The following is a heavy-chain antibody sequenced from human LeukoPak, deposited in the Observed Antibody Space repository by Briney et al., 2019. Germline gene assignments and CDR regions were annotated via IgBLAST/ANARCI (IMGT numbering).Heavy chain of an antibody. CDR3: VQSSPTIDY. CDR2: INSDGSST. CDR1: GFTFSSYW. J-gene: IGHJ4*02. Sequence: GVSLRLSCSGSGFTFSSYWMHWVRQAPGRGLVWVSRINSDGSSTTYADSVKGRFTISRDNAKNTMYLQMNSLRVEDTAVYYCVQSSPTIDYWGQGTLVTVSP. D-gene: IGHD5-12*01. V-gene: IGHV3-74*01.